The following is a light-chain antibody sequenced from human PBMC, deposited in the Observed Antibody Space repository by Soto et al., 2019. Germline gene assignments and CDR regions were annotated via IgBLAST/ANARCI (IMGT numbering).Light chain of an antibody. CDR1: RTSSSW. CDR2: KAT. CDR3: QRYNSYSEA. V-gene: IGKV1-5*03. J-gene: IGKJ1*01. Sequence: DFQMPQSPSTLPGLLGDRLTITCRASRTSSSWLDWYQQQPGTAPKLMNDKATTAKSWVPSRCSGSGSGTEFTLTSSSLQHDDFASYYYQRYNSYSEAFGQGTKVDIK.